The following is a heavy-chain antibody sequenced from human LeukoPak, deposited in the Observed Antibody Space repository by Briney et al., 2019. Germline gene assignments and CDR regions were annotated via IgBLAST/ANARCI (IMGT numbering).Heavy chain of an antibody. CDR1: GGSISSYY. CDR3: AGVTSGQFYFFDY. Sequence: SETLSLTCTVSGGSISSYYWSWIRQPPGKGLEWIGSIYYSGSTNYNPSLKSRVTISVDTSKNQFSLKLSSVTAADTAVYYCAGVTSGQFYFFDYWGQGILVTVSS. D-gene: IGHD2-15*01. J-gene: IGHJ4*02. CDR2: IYYSGST. V-gene: IGHV4-59*01.